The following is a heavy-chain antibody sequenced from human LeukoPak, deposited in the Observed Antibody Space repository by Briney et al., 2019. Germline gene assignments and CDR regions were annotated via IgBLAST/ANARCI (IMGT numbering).Heavy chain of an antibody. CDR2: ISGSGGST. CDR3: AKEFSRGSGIKNWFDP. D-gene: IGHD3-10*01. CDR1: GFTFSSYA. Sequence: GGSLRLSCAASGFTFSSYAMSWVRQAPGKGLEWVSAISGSGGSTYYADSVKGRFTISRDNSKNTLYLQMNSLRAEDTAVSYCAKEFSRGSGIKNWFDPWGQGTLVTVSS. J-gene: IGHJ5*02. V-gene: IGHV3-23*01.